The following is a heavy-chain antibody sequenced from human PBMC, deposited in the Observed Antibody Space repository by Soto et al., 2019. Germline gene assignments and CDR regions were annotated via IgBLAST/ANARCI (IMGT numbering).Heavy chain of an antibody. CDR3: TTGTYGSYAY. D-gene: IGHD3-16*01. V-gene: IGHV3-15*07. J-gene: IGHJ4*02. Sequence: GSLRLSCAASDFTFTSAWMNWVRQAPGKGLEWVGRILSKADGGTTDCAAPVKGRFTISRDDSKSMLYLQMNSLKTEDTAVYYCTTGTYGSYAYWGQGTLVTVSS. CDR2: ILSKADGGTT. CDR1: DFTFTSAW.